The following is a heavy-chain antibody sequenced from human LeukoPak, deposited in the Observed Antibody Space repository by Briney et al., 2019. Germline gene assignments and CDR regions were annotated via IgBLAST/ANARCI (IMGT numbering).Heavy chain of an antibody. CDR1: GFTFSTYG. J-gene: IGHJ4*02. CDR2: IRYDGSKK. D-gene: IGHD5-24*01. CDR3: ATGRDGYNSAFDY. Sequence: GGSLRLSCAASGFTFSTYGMHWVRQAPGKGLEWVPYIRYDGSKKFHADSVRGRFTISRDNSKNTLYLQMNSLRTEDTAVDYCATGRDGYNSAFDYWGQGILVTVSS. V-gene: IGHV3-30*02.